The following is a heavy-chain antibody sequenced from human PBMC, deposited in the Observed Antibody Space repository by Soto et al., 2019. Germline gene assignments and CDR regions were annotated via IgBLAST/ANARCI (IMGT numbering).Heavy chain of an antibody. V-gene: IGHV3-30-3*01. CDR3: ARIPDTMIPYAFDI. D-gene: IGHD3-22*01. Sequence: GGSRRVACAASGLTISRYARHWVSQAPGKGLEWVAVISYDGSNKYYADSVKGRFTISRDNSKNTLYLQMNSLRAEDTAVYYCARIPDTMIPYAFDIWGQGTMVTVS. J-gene: IGHJ3*02. CDR1: GLTISRYA. CDR2: ISYDGSNK.